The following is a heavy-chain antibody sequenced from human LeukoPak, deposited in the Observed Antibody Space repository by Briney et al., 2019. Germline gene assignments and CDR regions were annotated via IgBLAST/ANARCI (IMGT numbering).Heavy chain of an antibody. D-gene: IGHD6-19*01. CDR2: ISSSGSTI. Sequence: PGGSLRLSCAASGFTFSSYEMNWVRQAPGKGREWVSYISSSGSTIYYADSVKGRFTISRDNAKNSLYLQMNSLRAEDTAVYYCASVKWIAVAAFDYWGQGTLVTVSS. CDR3: ASVKWIAVAAFDY. CDR1: GFTFSSYE. J-gene: IGHJ4*02. V-gene: IGHV3-48*03.